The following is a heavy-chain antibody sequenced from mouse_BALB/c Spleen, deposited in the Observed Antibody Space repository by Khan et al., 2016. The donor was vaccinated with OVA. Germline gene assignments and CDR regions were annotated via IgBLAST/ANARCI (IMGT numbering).Heavy chain of an antibody. D-gene: IGHD3-1*01. CDR3: ARGGSSGPAWFAY. J-gene: IGHJ3*01. CDR2: IRYDGDS. Sequence: EVELVESGPGLVKPSQSLSLTCSVTGYSITSGYFWNWIRQFPGNNLEWMGYIRYDGDSNYNPSLKSRISITRDTSKNQVFLKLNSVTPEDTATYYCARGGSSGPAWFAYWGQGTLVTVST. V-gene: IGHV3-6*02. CDR1: GYSITSGYF.